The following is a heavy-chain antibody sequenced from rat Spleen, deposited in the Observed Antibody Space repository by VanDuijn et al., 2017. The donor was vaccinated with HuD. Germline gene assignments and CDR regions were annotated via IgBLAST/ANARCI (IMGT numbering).Heavy chain of an antibody. D-gene: IGHD1-4*01. V-gene: IGHV5-31*01. Sequence: EVQLVETGGGLVQPGRSLKLSCVASGFTFSRYWMYWVRQAPGQGLEWVASITSSGGTTYYPDSVKGRFTISRDNAKSTLYLQMNSLRSEDTATYYCARPGYNYVGWFAYWGQGTLVAVSS. J-gene: IGHJ3*01. CDR2: ITSSGGTT. CDR1: GFTFSRYW. CDR3: ARPGYNYVGWFAY.